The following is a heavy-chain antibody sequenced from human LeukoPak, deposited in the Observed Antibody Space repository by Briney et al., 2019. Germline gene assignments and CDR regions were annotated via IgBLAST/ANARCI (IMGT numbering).Heavy chain of an antibody. CDR1: GGSISSGGYY. J-gene: IGHJ5*02. CDR2: IYYNGST. Sequence: SETLSLTCTVSGGSISSGGYYWSWIRQHPGKGLEWIGYIYYNGSTYYNPSLKSRVTISVDTSKNQFSLKLSSVTAADTAVYYCARLFSGWPDKSYWFDPWGQGTLVTVSS. CDR3: ARLFSGWPDKSYWFDP. D-gene: IGHD3-10*01. V-gene: IGHV4-31*03.